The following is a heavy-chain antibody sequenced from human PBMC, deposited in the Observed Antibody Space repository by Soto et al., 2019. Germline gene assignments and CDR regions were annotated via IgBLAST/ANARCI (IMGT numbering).Heavy chain of an antibody. D-gene: IGHD3-10*01. CDR1: GDTFNFYS. Sequence: QVQLVQSGAEVKRPGSSVKVSCKASGDTFNFYSINWVRQAPGLVLEWMGRVNPIVSMSNYAQKFQGRGTMTADKSTSTAYMELSSLRSEDTAIYYCASSYGSGYRAFDYWGQGALVTVS. CDR2: VNPIVSMS. J-gene: IGHJ4*02. CDR3: ASSYGSGYRAFDY. V-gene: IGHV1-69*02.